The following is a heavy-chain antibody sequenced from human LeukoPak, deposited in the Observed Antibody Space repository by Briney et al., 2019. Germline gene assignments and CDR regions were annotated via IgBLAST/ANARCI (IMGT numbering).Heavy chain of an antibody. V-gene: IGHV4-30-4*01. D-gene: IGHD3-22*01. CDR2: IYYSGST. CDR3: ARLPEHYDSSGFDY. CDR1: GGSIRSHY. Sequence: PSETLSLTCTVSGGSIRSHYWSWIRQPPGKGLEWIGYIYYSGSTYYNPSLKGRVTISVDTSKNQFSLKLSSVTAADTAVYYCARLPEHYDSSGFDYWGQGTLVTVSS. J-gene: IGHJ4*02.